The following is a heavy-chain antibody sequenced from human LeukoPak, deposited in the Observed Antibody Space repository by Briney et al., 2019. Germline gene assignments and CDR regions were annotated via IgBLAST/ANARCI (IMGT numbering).Heavy chain of an antibody. V-gene: IGHV1-8*01. J-gene: IGHJ4*02. CDR1: GYTFISYD. Sequence: ASVKVSCKASGYTFISYDINWARQATGQGLEWMGWMNPNSGNTGYAQKFQGRVTMTRNTSINTAYMELSSLRSEDTAVYYCARGYKPGYSSGWSIFDYWGQGALVTVSS. CDR2: MNPNSGNT. CDR3: ARGYKPGYSSGWSIFDY. D-gene: IGHD6-19*01.